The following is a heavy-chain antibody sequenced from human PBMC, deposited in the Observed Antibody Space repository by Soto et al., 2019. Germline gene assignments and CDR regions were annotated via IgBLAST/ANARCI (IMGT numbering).Heavy chain of an antibody. CDR2: IIPIFGTA. D-gene: IGHD6-13*01. CDR1: GGTFSSYA. CDR3: ARRFPAAADRRRNYYGMDV. J-gene: IGHJ6*02. Sequence: ASVKVSCKASGGTFSSYAISLVRQAPGQGLEWMGGIIPIFGTANYAQKFQGRVTITADESTSTAYMELSSLRSEDTAVYYCARRFPAAADRRRNYYGMDVWGQGTTVTVSS. V-gene: IGHV1-69*13.